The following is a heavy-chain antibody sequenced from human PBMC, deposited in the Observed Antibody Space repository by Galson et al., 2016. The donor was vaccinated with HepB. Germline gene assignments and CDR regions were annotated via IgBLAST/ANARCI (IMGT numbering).Heavy chain of an antibody. D-gene: IGHD6-19*01. CDR3: ARDRLQWLVIDS. CDR1: GFTFGSHS. J-gene: IGHJ4*02. Sequence: SLRLSCAAPGFTFGSHSMNWVRQAPGKGLEWIAYISRSSSTISYADSVKGRFTISRDNAENSLYLQMNRLRDDDTAVYFCARDRLQWLVIDSWGQGTLVTVSS. CDR2: ISRSSSTI. V-gene: IGHV3-48*02.